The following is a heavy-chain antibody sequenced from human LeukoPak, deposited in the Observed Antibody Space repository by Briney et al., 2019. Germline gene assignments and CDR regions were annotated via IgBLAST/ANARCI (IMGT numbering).Heavy chain of an antibody. CDR1: EFTVSNNY. CDR3: ARHHAVTTFAYYYYYYMDV. J-gene: IGHJ6*03. Sequence: GGSLRLSCAASEFTVSNNYMSWVRQAPGKGLEWVSVIYSGGSTYYTDSVKGRFTVSRDNSKNTLYLQMNSLRAEDTAVYYCARHHAVTTFAYYYYYYMDVWGKGTTVTVSS. V-gene: IGHV3-66*04. D-gene: IGHD4-17*01. CDR2: IYSGGST.